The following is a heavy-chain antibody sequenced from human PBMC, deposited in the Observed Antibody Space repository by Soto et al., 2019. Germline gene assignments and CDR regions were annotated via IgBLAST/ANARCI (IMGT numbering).Heavy chain of an antibody. CDR3: VHGGPTMIYFDH. V-gene: IGHV3-23*01. CDR2: IGGYGHTT. CDR1: GFSFGSYA. J-gene: IGHJ4*02. Sequence: EVQLLESGGGSVQPGGSLRLSCAASGFSFGSYAMTWVRQAPGKGLEWVSSIGGYGHTTHYAEFVQGRSTMSRDDSEKTVDLQMNSLRVEDTAVYYCVHGGPTMIYFDHWGQGRLVSVSS. D-gene: IGHD5-12*01.